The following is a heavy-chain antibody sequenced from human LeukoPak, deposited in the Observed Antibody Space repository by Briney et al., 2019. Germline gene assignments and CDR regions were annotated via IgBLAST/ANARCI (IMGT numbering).Heavy chain of an antibody. CDR1: GLTFRSYA. CDR2: IWGGGGST. CDR3: ANPIGSPHRNYYYYMDV. J-gene: IGHJ6*03. V-gene: IGHV3-23*01. Sequence: GGSLRLSCAASGLTFRSYAMTWVRQAPGKGLEWVSGIWGGGGSTYYADSVKGRFTISRDNSKNTLYLQMNSLRAEDTAVYYCANPIGSPHRNYYYYMDVWGKGTTVTVSS. D-gene: IGHD2-15*01.